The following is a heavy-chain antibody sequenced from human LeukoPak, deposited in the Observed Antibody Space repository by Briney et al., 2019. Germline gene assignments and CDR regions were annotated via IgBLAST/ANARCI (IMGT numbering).Heavy chain of an antibody. D-gene: IGHD3-22*01. V-gene: IGHV3-23*01. CDR2: ISGSGGST. Sequence: GGSLRLSCAASGFTFSSYAMSWVRQAPGKGLEWVSAISGSGGSTYYADSVKGRFTISRDNSKNTLYLQMNSLRAEDTAVYYCAKEGYYDSSGYYYLNYYYMDVWGKGTTVTISS. CDR3: AKEGYYDSSGYYYLNYYYMDV. J-gene: IGHJ6*03. CDR1: GFTFSSYA.